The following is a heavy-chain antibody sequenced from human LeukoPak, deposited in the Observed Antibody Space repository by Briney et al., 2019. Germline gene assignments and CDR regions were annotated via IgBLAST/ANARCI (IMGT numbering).Heavy chain of an antibody. D-gene: IGHD3-22*01. V-gene: IGHV3-66*01. CDR3: ARGTYTAYYYDSSGYHVPPFDY. J-gene: IGHJ4*02. CDR1: GFTVSSNY. Sequence: PGGSLRLSCAASGFTVSSNYMSWVRQAPGKGLEWVSVIYSGGSTYYADSVKGKFTISRDNSKNTLYLQMNSLRAEDTAVYYCARGTYTAYYYDSSGYHVPPFDYWGQGTLVTVSS. CDR2: IYSGGST.